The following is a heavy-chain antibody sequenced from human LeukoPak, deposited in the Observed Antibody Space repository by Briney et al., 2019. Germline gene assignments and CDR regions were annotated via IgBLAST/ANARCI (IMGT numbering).Heavy chain of an antibody. D-gene: IGHD4-17*01. CDR1: GYSFTSYW. CDR2: TYPGDSDT. J-gene: IGHJ4*02. V-gene: IGHV5-51*01. Sequence: PGESLKISCKGSGYSFTSYWIGWVRQMPGKGLEWMGITYPGDSDTRYSPSFQGQVTISADKSISTAYLQWSSLKASDTAMYYCARLFLNDYGDYVPLDYWGQGTLVTVSS. CDR3: ARLFLNDYGDYVPLDY.